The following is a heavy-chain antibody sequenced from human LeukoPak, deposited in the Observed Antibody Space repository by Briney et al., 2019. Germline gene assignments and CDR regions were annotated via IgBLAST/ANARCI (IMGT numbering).Heavy chain of an antibody. V-gene: IGHV1-18*01. CDR3: ARVGYSYGYGWFDP. CDR1: GYTFTSYG. J-gene: IGHJ5*02. D-gene: IGHD5-18*01. CDR2: ISAYNGNT. Sequence: GASVKVSCKASGYTFTSYGISWVRQAPGQGLEWMGWISAYNGNTNYAQKLQGRATMTTDTSTSTAYMELRSLRSDDTAVYYCARVGYSYGYGWFDPWGQGTLVTVSS.